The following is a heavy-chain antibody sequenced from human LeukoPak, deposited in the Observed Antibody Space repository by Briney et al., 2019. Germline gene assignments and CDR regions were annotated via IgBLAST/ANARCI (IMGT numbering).Heavy chain of an antibody. V-gene: IGHV4-4*07. D-gene: IGHD1-7*01. Sequence: SETLSLTCSVSGGSISGYYWTWIRQPAGKGLEWIGRVYTSGGTHYNPSLKTRLTMSVDTSKNQFSLKLSSVTAADTAVYYCARLITGTTTAFDIWGQGTMVTVSS. CDR3: ARLITGTTTAFDI. CDR1: GGSISGYY. CDR2: VYTSGGT. J-gene: IGHJ3*02.